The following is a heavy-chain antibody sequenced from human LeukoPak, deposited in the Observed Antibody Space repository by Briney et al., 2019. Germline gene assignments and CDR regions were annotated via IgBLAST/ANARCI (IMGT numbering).Heavy chain of an antibody. CDR3: ARVSGYGGNSGV. CDR1: GGSISRYY. V-gene: IGHV4-59*01. D-gene: IGHD4-23*01. CDR2: IYYSGST. J-gene: IGHJ4*02. Sequence: SETLSLTCTVSGGSISRYYWSWIQQPPGKGLEWIGYIYYSGSTNYNPSLKSRVTISVDASKNQFSLNLASVTAAYTAVYYCARVSGYGGNSGVWGQGTLVTVSS.